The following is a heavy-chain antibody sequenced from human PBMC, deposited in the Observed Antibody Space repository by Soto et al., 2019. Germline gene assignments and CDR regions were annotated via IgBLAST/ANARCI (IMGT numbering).Heavy chain of an antibody. CDR2: IYHSGST. V-gene: IGHV4-4*02. CDR3: ARVGGTYYYYYGMDV. D-gene: IGHD3-16*01. Sequence: SETLALTCAVSGRSISSSNWWSRVRQPPGKGLEWIGEIYHSGSTNYNPSLKSRVTISVDKSKNQFSLKLSSVTAADTAVYYCARVGGTYYYYYGMDVWGQGTTVT. J-gene: IGHJ6*02. CDR1: GRSISSSNW.